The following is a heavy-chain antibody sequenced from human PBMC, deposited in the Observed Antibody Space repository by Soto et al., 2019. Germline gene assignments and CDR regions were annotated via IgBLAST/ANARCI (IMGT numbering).Heavy chain of an antibody. CDR1: GXAFSSYC. V-gene: IGHV3-7*01. J-gene: IGHJ3*02. D-gene: IGHD3-22*01. CDR3: AAIVVVWGGFDI. Sequence: GSLRLCCAASGXAFSSYCVSWVRQAQGKGLEWVANIKQDGSEKYYVDSVKGRFTISRDNAKNSLYLQMNSMRAEDKAAYYCAAIVVVWGGFDIWGQGTMVTVSS. CDR2: IKQDGSEK.